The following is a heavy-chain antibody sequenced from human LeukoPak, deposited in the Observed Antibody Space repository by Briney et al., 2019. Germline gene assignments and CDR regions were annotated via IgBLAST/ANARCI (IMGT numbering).Heavy chain of an antibody. CDR3: AEERGVSKPFDY. CDR2: ISSSGDST. CDR1: GFTFSSYG. Sequence: GGSLRLSCAASGFTFSSYGMAWVRQAPGKGLEYVSAISSSGDSTYYADSVKGRFTISRDNSKNMLFLQMNSLRAEDTAVYYCAEERGVSKPFDYWGQGTLVTVSS. J-gene: IGHJ4*02. V-gene: IGHV3-23*01. D-gene: IGHD5-12*01.